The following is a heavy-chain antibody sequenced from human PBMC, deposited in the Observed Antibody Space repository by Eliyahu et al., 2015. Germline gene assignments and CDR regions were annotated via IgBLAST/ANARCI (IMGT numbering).Heavy chain of an antibody. J-gene: IGHJ4*02. D-gene: IGHD5-12*01. Sequence: EVQLVESGGGLVKPGGSLRLSCAASGFTFSSYSMNWVRQAPGKGLEWVSSISSSSSYIYYADSVKGRFTISRDNAKNSLYLQMNSLRAEDTAVYYCARARGYSGYDNGYWGQGTLVTVSS. CDR3: ARARGYSGYDNGY. CDR2: ISSSSSYI. V-gene: IGHV3-21*01. CDR1: GFTFSSYS.